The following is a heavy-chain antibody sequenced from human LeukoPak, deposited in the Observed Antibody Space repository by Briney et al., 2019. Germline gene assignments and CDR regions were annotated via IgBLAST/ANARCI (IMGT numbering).Heavy chain of an antibody. J-gene: IGHJ4*02. D-gene: IGHD2-2*01. CDR2: LNPSGGST. CDR3: ARDIVVVPAASRPDY. V-gene: IGHV1-46*01. CDR1: GYTFTNYY. Sequence: ASVKVSCKASGYTFTNYYLHWVRQVPGQGLEWMGVLNPSGGSTSYAQKFQGRVTMTRDMSTSTVYMELSSLRSEDTAVYYCARDIVVVPAASRPDYWGQGTLVTVSS.